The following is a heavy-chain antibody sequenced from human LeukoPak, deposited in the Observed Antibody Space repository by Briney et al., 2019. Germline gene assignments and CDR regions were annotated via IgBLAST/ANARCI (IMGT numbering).Heavy chain of an antibody. V-gene: IGHV4-4*09. CDR1: GASISSYY. J-gene: IGHJ4*02. CDR3: ARLGSYHDF. D-gene: IGHD1-26*01. Sequence: SETLSLTCTVSGASISSYYWSWIRQAPEKGLEWMGNIHTSGGSSYYPSLKSRLTMSIDTSKNQLSLKLTSVTAADTAVYFCARLGSYHDFWGQGALVTVSS. CDR2: IHTSGGS.